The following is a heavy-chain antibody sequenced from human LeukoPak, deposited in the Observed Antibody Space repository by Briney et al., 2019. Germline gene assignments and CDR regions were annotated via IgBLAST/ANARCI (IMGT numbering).Heavy chain of an antibody. CDR1: GGSISSYY. D-gene: IGHD3-22*01. V-gene: IGHV4-59*01. J-gene: IGHJ4*02. CDR2: IYYSGST. CDR3: ARTYYYDGSGYYYDYYFDY. Sequence: SETLSLTCAVSGGSISSYYWSWIRQPPGKGLEWIGYIYYSGSTNYNPSLKSRVTISVDTSKNQFSLKLSSVTAADTAVYYCARTYYYDGSGYYYDYYFDYWGQGTLVTVSS.